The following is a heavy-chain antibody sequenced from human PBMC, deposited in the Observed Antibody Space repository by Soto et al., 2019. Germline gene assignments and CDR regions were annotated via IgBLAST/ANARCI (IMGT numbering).Heavy chain of an antibody. D-gene: IGHD4-17*01. CDR2: ISAYNGNT. V-gene: IGHV1-18*01. CDR3: ATSTVTTAGDYYYYGMDV. J-gene: IGHJ6*02. CDR1: GYTFTSYG. Sequence: ASVKVSCKASGYTFTSYGISWVRQAPGQGLEWMGWISAYNGNTNYAQKLQGRVTMTTDTSTSTAYMELRSLRSDDTAVYYCATSTVTTAGDYYYYGMDVWGQGTTVTVSS.